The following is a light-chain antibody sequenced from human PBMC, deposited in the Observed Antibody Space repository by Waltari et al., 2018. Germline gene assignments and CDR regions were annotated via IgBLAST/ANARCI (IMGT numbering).Light chain of an antibody. V-gene: IGLV3-21*02. CDR1: KTGSKN. CDR3: QVWDSGTNHYV. CDR2: DDG. Sequence: SYELTQPPSVSVAPGQTARITCDGDKTGSKNVHWYQHKPGQAPVLVVYDDGDRPSGIPERFSGSNSGNTTALTISRVDAGDEAEYYCQVWDSGTNHYVFGTVTKVTVL. J-gene: IGLJ1*01.